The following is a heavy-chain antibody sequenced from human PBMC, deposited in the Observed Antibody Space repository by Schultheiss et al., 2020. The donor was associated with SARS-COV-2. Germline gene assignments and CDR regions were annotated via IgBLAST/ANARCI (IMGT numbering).Heavy chain of an antibody. CDR2: INHSGST. CDR1: GGSFSGYY. J-gene: IGHJ4*02. CDR3: AGGSVGATFDY. Sequence: SETLSLTCAVYGGSFSGYYWSWIRQPPGKGLEWIGEINHSGSTNYNPSLKSRVTISVDTSKNQFSLKLSSVTAADTAVYYCAGGSVGATFDYWGQGTLVTVSS. V-gene: IGHV4-34*01. D-gene: IGHD1-26*01.